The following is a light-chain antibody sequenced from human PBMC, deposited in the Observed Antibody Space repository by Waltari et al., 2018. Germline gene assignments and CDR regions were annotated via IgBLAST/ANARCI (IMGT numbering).Light chain of an antibody. CDR1: QNINIW. V-gene: IGKV1-5*03. CDR2: RAS. CDR3: QQYNSFPWT. J-gene: IGKJ1*01. Sequence: DIQMSQSPSTLSTSVGDRVPITCRASQNINIWLAWFQQKPGKAPKLLISRASTLESGVPSRFSGGGSGTEFSLTISSLQADDFATYYCQQYNSFPWTFGQGTKVGLK.